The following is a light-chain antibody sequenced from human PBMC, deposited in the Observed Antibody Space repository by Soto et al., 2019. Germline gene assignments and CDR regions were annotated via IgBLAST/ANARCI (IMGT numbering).Light chain of an antibody. Sequence: DIQMTQSPSTLSASVGDRVTITCRASQSISSWLAWYQQKPGKAPKLLIYKAYSLESGVPSRFSSSGSGTEFTLTISSLQPDDFATYYCQQYNSFWTFGQGTKVEIK. CDR1: QSISSW. J-gene: IGKJ1*01. V-gene: IGKV1-5*03. CDR3: QQYNSFWT. CDR2: KAY.